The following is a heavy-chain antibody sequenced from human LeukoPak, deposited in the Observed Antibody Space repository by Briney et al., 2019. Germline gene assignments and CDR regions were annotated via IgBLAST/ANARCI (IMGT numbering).Heavy chain of an antibody. CDR2: IYHSGST. CDR3: ATVSAFFYDSGSYYTFDY. V-gene: IGHV4-4*02. Sequence: PSETLSLTCAVSGGSISSSKWWSWVRQPPGKGLEWIGEIYHSGSTNYNPSLKRRVTISVDKSKNQFSLKLGSVTAADTAVYYCATVSAFFYDSGSYYTFDYWGQGTLVTVSS. J-gene: IGHJ4*02. D-gene: IGHD3-10*01. CDR1: GGSISSSKW.